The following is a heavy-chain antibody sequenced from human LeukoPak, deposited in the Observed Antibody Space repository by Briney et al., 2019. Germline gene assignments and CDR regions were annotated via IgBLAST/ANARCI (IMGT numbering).Heavy chain of an antibody. V-gene: IGHV1-2*02. D-gene: IGHD2-15*01. Sequence: ASVKVSCKASGYTFTGYYMHWVRQAPGRGLEWMGWINPNSGGTNYAQKFQGRVTMTRDTSISTAYMELSRLRSDDTAVYYCARGLKSRLGYCSGGSCYSEYHYYFDYWGQGTLVTVSS. CDR2: INPNSGGT. J-gene: IGHJ4*02. CDR1: GYTFTGYY. CDR3: ARGLKSRLGYCSGGSCYSEYHYYFDY.